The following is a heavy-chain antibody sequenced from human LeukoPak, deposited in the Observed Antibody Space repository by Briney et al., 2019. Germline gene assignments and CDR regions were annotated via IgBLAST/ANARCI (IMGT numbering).Heavy chain of an antibody. V-gene: IGHV3-72*01. CDR1: GLTLSDHY. CDR3: ALIYYDSSGYPYFDY. D-gene: IGHD3-22*01. CDR2: TRNRANSYTT. J-gene: IGHJ4*02. Sequence: PGGSLRLSCAASGLTLSDHYMDWVRQAPGKGLEWVGRTRNRANSYTTEYAASVKGRFTISRDDSKNSLYLQMNSLKTEDTAVYYCALIYYDSSGYPYFDYWGQGTLVTVSS.